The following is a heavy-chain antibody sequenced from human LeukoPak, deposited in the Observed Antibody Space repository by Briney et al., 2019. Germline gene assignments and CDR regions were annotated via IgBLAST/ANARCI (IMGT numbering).Heavy chain of an antibody. V-gene: IGHV4-59*08. D-gene: IGHD6-25*01. J-gene: IGHJ3*02. CDR1: GGSISSYY. CDR2: IYNSGST. Sequence: SETLSLTCTVSGGSISSYYWSWIRQPPGKGLECIGYIYNSGSTNYNPSLKSRVSISVDASKNQFSLKLSSVTAADTAVYYCARSAIDAFDIWGQGAMVTVSS. CDR3: ARSAIDAFDI.